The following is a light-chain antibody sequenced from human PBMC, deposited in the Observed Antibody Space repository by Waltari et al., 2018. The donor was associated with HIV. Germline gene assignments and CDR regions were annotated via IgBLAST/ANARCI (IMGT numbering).Light chain of an antibody. CDR1: SSNIRHNY. J-gene: IGLJ2*01. V-gene: IGLV1-51*02. CDR3: GTWDSSLNTIV. CDR2: ENN. Sequence: QSVLTQPPAVSAAPGQKVTFPCSGTSSNIRHNYSSWYQLFPGTATKLLIYENNQRPSGIPDRFSGSKAGTSATLGITGLQTGDEADYYCGTWDSSLNTIVFGGGTKLTVL.